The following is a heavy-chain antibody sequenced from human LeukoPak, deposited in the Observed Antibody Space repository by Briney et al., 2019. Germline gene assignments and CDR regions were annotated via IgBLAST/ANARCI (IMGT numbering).Heavy chain of an antibody. J-gene: IGHJ4*02. Sequence: SETLSLTCTVSGGSISSYYWSWIRQPPGKGLEWIGYVSYSGSTNYNPSLKSRVTMSVDTSKNQFSLKLRSVTTADTAVYYCARDSYGDYEFDYWGQGTLVTVSS. CDR1: GGSISSYY. CDR3: ARDSYGDYEFDY. V-gene: IGHV4-59*01. CDR2: VSYSGST. D-gene: IGHD4-17*01.